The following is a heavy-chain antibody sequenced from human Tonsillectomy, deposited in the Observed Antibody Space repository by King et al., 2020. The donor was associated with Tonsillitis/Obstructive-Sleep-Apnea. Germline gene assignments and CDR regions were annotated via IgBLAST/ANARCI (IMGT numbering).Heavy chain of an antibody. V-gene: IGHV3-30*04. J-gene: IGHJ3*02. D-gene: IGHD3-22*01. CDR2: ISYDGSNK. CDR3: ARDGIYDTSGYADALDI. Sequence: HVQLVESGGGVVQPGRSLRLSCAASGFTFSRYAIHWVRQGPGKGLEWVAVISYDGSNKYYADSVEGRFTISRDNFKNTQYLQMNSLRAEDTAMYYCARDGIYDTSGYADALDIWGRGTMVTVSS. CDR1: GFTFSRYA.